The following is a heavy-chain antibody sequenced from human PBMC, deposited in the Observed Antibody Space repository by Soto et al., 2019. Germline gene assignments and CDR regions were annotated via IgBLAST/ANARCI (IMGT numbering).Heavy chain of an antibody. D-gene: IGHD5-18*01. CDR3: VRDRSAMAPYYNGMDV. CDR2: IYYSGTT. Sequence: KPSETLSLTCTVSGGSLSNYYWSWIRQPPGRGLEWIANIYYSGTTNYNPSLSSRVTISIDTSKSQFSLRLSSVTAADTAVYYCVRDRSAMAPYYNGMDVWGQGATVTVSS. V-gene: IGHV4-59*01. CDR1: GGSLSNYY. J-gene: IGHJ6*02.